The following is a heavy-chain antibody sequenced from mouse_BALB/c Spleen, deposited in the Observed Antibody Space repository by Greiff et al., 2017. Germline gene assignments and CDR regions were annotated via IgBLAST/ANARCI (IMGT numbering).Heavy chain of an antibody. CDR1: GYTFTDYY. Sequence: QVQLQQSGAELARPGASVKLSCKASGYTFTDYYINWVKQRTGQGLEWIGEIYPGSGNTYYNEKFKGKATLTADKSSSTAYMQLSSLTSEDSAVYFCARDYGTNYWGQGTTLTVSS. J-gene: IGHJ2*01. V-gene: IGHV1-77*01. CDR2: IYPGSGNT. D-gene: IGHD1-1*01. CDR3: ARDYGTNY.